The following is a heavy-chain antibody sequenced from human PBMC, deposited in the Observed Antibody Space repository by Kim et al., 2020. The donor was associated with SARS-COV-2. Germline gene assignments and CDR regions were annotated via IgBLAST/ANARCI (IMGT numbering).Heavy chain of an antibody. CDR3: ATRPYSGSFNLAGDYGMDV. J-gene: IGHJ6*02. CDR2: FDPEDGET. D-gene: IGHD1-26*01. CDR1: GYTLTELS. Sequence: ASVKVSCKVSGYTLTELSMHWVRQAPGKGLEWMGGFDPEDGETIYAQKFQGRVTMTEDTSTDTAYMELSSLRSEDTAVYYCATRPYSGSFNLAGDYGMDVWGQGTTVTVSS. V-gene: IGHV1-24*01.